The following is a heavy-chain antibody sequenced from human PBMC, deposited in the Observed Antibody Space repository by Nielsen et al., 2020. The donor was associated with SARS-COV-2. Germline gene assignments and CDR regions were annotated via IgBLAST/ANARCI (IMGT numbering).Heavy chain of an antibody. Sequence: GESLKISCAASGFVVSSNYLTWVRQAPGKGLEWVSVIYSGGSTYYADSVKGRFTISRDNSKNTLYLQMNSLRAEDTAVYYCARGEGIAAAGTDYFDYWGQGTLVTVSS. D-gene: IGHD6-13*01. V-gene: IGHV3-66*01. CDR1: GFVVSSNY. CDR3: ARGEGIAAAGTDYFDY. CDR2: IYSGGST. J-gene: IGHJ4*02.